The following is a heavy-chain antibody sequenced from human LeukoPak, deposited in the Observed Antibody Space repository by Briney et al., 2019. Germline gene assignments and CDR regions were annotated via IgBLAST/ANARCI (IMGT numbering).Heavy chain of an antibody. Sequence: GGSLRLSCAASGFTFRSYAMHWVRQAPGKGLEWVAVISYDGSNKYYADSVKGRFTISRDNSKNTLYLQMNSLRAEDTAVYYCARARGVATILEGYFDYWGQGTLVTVSS. CDR2: ISYDGSNK. D-gene: IGHD5-12*01. V-gene: IGHV3-30*04. J-gene: IGHJ4*02. CDR3: ARARGVATILEGYFDY. CDR1: GFTFRSYA.